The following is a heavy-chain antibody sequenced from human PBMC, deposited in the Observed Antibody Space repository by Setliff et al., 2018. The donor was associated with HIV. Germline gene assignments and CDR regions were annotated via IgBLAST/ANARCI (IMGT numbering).Heavy chain of an antibody. D-gene: IGHD3-22*01. CDR2: INHSGST. Sequence: SETLSLTCAVYGGSFSGYFWSWIRQPPGKGLEWIGEINHSGSTSYNPSLKSRVTISVDTSRNQFSLKLNSVTAADTAVYYCARVGYYDSSFDYWGQGTLVTVSS. CDR3: ARVGYYDSSFDY. V-gene: IGHV4-34*01. J-gene: IGHJ4*02. CDR1: GGSFSGYF.